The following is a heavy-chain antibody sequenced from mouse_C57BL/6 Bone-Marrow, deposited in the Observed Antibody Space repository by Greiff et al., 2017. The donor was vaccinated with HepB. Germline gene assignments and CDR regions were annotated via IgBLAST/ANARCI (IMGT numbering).Heavy chain of an antibody. Sequence: EVMLVESGGGLVKPGGSLKLSCAASGFTFSSYAMSWVRQTPEKRLEWVANISSGGDYTYYPDSVKGRFTISRDNAKNTLYLQMSSLRSEDTALYYCAKDVSALAVGYWGHGTLVTVSA. CDR1: GFTFSSYA. D-gene: IGHD6-1*01. V-gene: IGHV5-9*01. CDR2: ISSGGDYT. CDR3: AKDVSALAVGY. J-gene: IGHJ3*01.